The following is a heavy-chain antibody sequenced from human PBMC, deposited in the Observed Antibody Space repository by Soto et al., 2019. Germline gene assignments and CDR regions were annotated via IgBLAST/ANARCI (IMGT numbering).Heavy chain of an antibody. D-gene: IGHD2-15*01. J-gene: IGHJ4*02. CDR2: IYHSGST. Sequence: QVQLQESGPGLVKPSGTLSLTCAVSGGSISSSNWWSWVRQPPGKGLEWIGEIYHSGSTNYNPSLKSRVTISVDKAKNQSSLKLSSVTAADTAVYYCARGANNCSGGSCYPYYFDYWGQGTLVPVSS. CDR1: GGSISSSNW. CDR3: ARGANNCSGGSCYPYYFDY. V-gene: IGHV4-4*02.